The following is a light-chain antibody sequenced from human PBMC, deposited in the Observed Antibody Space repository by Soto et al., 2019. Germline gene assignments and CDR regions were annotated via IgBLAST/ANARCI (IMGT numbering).Light chain of an antibody. CDR1: SSDVGGYNY. CDR3: SSSTSSSTLRV. Sequence: QSVLTQPASVSGSPGQSITISCTGTSSDVGGYNYVSWYQQHPGKAPKLMIYDVSNRPSGVSNRFSGSKSGNTASLTISGLQAEDEADYYCSSSTSSSTLRVFGTGTKVTV. V-gene: IGLV2-14*01. CDR2: DVS. J-gene: IGLJ1*01.